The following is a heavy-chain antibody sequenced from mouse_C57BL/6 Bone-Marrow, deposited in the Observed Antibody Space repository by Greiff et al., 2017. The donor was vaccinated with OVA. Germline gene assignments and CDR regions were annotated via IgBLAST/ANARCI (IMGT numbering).Heavy chain of an antibody. CDR2: IHPNSGST. CDR1: GYTFTSYW. CDR3: ATAYYYGSSYTDY. J-gene: IGHJ2*01. V-gene: IGHV1-64*01. Sequence: QVHVKQSGAELVKPGASVKLSCKASGYTFTSYWMHWVKQRPGQGLEWIGMIHPNSGSTNYNEKFKSKATLTVDKSSSTAYMQLSSLTSEDSAVYYCATAYYYGSSYTDYWGQGTTLTVSS. D-gene: IGHD1-1*01.